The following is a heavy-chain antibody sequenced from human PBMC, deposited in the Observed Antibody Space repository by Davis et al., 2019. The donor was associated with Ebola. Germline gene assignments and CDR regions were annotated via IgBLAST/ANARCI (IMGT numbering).Heavy chain of an antibody. D-gene: IGHD6-13*01. CDR2: IYYSGST. CDR3: ARGYSSSWDEFDC. Sequence: MPSETLSLTCTVSGGSVSSGSYYWSWIRQPPGKGLEWIGYIYYSGSTNYNPSLKSRVTISVDTSKNQFSLKLSSVTAADTAVYYCARGYSSSWDEFDCWGQGTLVTVSS. CDR1: GGSVSSGSYY. J-gene: IGHJ4*02. V-gene: IGHV4-61*01.